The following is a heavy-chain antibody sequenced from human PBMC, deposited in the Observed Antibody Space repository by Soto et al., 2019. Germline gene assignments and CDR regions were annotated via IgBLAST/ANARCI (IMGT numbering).Heavy chain of an antibody. CDR2: ISGSGGST. J-gene: IGHJ6*02. CDR3: AKDGGYGSGGSCLNRGYYYYYGMDV. D-gene: IGHD2-15*01. Sequence: SLRLSCAASGFTFSSYAMSWVRQAPGKGLEWVSAISGSGGSTYYADSVKGRFTISRDNSKNTLYLQMNSLRAEDTAVYYCAKDGGYGSGGSCLNRGYYYYYGMDVWGQGTTVTVSS. V-gene: IGHV3-23*01. CDR1: GFTFSSYA.